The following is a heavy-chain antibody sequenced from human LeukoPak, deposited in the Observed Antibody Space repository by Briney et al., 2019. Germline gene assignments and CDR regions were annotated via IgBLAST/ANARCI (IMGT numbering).Heavy chain of an antibody. CDR1: GGSISSSSYY. V-gene: IGHV4-39*02. CDR2: IYYSGST. Sequence: NPSETLSLTCTVSGGSISSSSYYWGWIRQPPGKGLEWIGSIYYSGSTYYNPSLKSRVTISVDTSKNQFSLQLNSVTPEDTAVYYCARDLSLNTDYYGMDVWGQGTTVTVSS. J-gene: IGHJ6*02. CDR3: ARDLSLNTDYYGMDV. D-gene: IGHD1/OR15-1a*01.